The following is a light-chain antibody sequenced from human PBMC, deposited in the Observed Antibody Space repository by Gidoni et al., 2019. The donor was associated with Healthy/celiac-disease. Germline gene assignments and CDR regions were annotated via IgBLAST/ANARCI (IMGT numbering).Light chain of an antibody. Sequence: EIVLTQSPGTLSLSPGERATPSCRASQSVSSSYLAWYQQKPGQAPRLLIYGASSRATGIPDRFSGSGSGTDFTLLISRLEPEDFAVYYCQQYGSSPKTFGQGTKVEIK. CDR3: QQYGSSPKT. J-gene: IGKJ1*01. CDR2: GAS. CDR1: QSVSSSY. V-gene: IGKV3-20*01.